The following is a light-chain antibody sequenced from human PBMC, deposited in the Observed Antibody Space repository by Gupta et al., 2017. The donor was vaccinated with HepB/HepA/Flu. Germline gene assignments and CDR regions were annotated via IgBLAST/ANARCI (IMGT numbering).Light chain of an antibody. CDR3: QQYYSTPQT. Sequence: DIVMTPSPDSLAVSLGERATINCKSSQSVLYSSNNKNYLAWYQQKPGQPPKLLIYWASTRESGVPDRFSGSGSGTDFTLTISRLQAEDVAVYYCQQYYSTPQTFGQGTKVEIK. CDR1: QSVLYSSNNKNY. V-gene: IGKV4-1*01. CDR2: WAS. J-gene: IGKJ1*01.